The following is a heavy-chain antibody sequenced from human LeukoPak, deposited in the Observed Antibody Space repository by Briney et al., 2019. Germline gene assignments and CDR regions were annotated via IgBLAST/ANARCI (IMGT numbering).Heavy chain of an antibody. CDR2: IYTSGST. V-gene: IGHV4-4*07. D-gene: IGHD1-26*01. CDR1: GGSLSRYY. Sequence: SETLSLTCTVSGGSLSRYYWSWIRQPAGKGLGWIGRIYTSGSTNYNPSLKSRVTMSVDTSKNQFSLKLSSVTAADTAVYYCARNQWRWERPAPDAFDIWGQGTMVTVSS. CDR3: ARNQWRWERPAPDAFDI. J-gene: IGHJ3*02.